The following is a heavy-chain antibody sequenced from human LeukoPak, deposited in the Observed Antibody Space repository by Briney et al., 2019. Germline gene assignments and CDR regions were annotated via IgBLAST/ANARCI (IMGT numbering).Heavy chain of an antibody. CDR1: GLTFSSYS. CDR2: ISSSSSYI. D-gene: IGHD1-1*01. Sequence: PGGSLRLSCAASGLTFSSYSMNWVRQAPGKGLEWVSSISSSSSYIYYADSVKGRFTISRDNAKNSLYLQMNSLRAEDTAVYYCASPKDNRGRRTPVPYFDYWGQGTLVTVSS. CDR3: ASPKDNRGRRTPVPYFDY. J-gene: IGHJ4*02. V-gene: IGHV3-21*01.